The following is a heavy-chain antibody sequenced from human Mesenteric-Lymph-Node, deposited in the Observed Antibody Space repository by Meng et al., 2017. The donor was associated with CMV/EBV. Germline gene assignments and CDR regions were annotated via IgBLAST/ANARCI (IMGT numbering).Heavy chain of an antibody. J-gene: IGHJ4*02. V-gene: IGHV3-7*01. CDR3: TRDPRYGVWFGD. CDR1: GFTLSTYW. CDR2: IEQFGSEK. D-gene: IGHD3-10*01. Sequence: GESLKISCAASGFTLSTYWMTWVRQAPGKGLQWVANIEQFGSEKNYVDSVKGRFTISRDYAKNSLYLQMNSLRVEDTAVYYCTRDPRYGVWFGDWGQGTLVTVSS.